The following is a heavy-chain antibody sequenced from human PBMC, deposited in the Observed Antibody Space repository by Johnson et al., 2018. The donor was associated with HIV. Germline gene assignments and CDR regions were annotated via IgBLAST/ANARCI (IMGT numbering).Heavy chain of an antibody. CDR2: IRYDGSNK. CDR3: ARGPILEWLSGDGFDM. D-gene: IGHD3-3*01. V-gene: IGHV3-30*02. Sequence: QMLLVESGGGVVQPGGSLRLSCAASGFTFSSYGMHWVRQAPGKGLEWVAFIRYDGSNKYYADSVKGRFTISRDNSKNTLYLQMNSLRAEDTAVYYCARGPILEWLSGDGFDMWGQGTMVTVYS. J-gene: IGHJ3*02. CDR1: GFTFSSYG.